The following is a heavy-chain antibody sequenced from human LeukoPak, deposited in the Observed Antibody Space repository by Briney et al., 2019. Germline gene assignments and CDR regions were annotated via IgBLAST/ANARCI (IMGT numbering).Heavy chain of an antibody. CDR1: GGSVSSYY. V-gene: IGHV4-59*02. J-gene: IGHJ3*02. CDR3: ARVRLSGTYLDAFDI. CDR2: IYYSGST. D-gene: IGHD1-26*01. Sequence: SATLSLTCTVSGGSVSSYYWSWIRQPPGKGLEWIGYIYYSGSTNYNPSLKSRVTISVDTSKNQFSLKLSSITTADAAVYYCARVRLSGTYLDAFDIWGQGTMVTVSS.